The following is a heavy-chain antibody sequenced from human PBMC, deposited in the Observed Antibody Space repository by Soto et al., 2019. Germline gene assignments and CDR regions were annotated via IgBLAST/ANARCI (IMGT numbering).Heavy chain of an antibody. CDR1: GFAFSSYA. V-gene: IGHV3-7*01. Sequence: GRSLRLSCTASGFAFSSYAMSWVRQRPGQGPEWVANIRQDGSEKSYVDSVKGRFTVSRDNVKNLLSLQMNSLRVEDTAVYFCAREVSSGWFIQHYYGMDVWGPGTPVTVSS. D-gene: IGHD6-19*01. CDR3: AREVSSGWFIQHYYGMDV. J-gene: IGHJ6*02. CDR2: IRQDGSEK.